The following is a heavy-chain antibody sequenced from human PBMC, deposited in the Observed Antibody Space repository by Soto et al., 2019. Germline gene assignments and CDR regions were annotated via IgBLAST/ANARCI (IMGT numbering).Heavy chain of an antibody. D-gene: IGHD6-13*01. V-gene: IGHV4-30-4*01. CDR1: GGSISSGDYY. J-gene: IGHJ4*02. CDR2: IYYSGST. CDR3: ATTPNGIAAAGWNDY. Sequence: QVQLQESGPGLVKPSQTLSLTCTVSGGSISSGDYYWSWIRQPPGKGLEWIGYIYYSGSTYYNPYLKSRVTISVDTSKNQFSLKLSSVTAADTAVYYCATTPNGIAAAGWNDYWGQGTLVTVSS.